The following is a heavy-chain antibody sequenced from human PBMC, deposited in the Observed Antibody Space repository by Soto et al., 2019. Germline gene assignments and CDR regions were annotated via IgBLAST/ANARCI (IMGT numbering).Heavy chain of an antibody. V-gene: IGHV4-59*08. Sequence: PSETLSLTCTVSGGSISSYYWSWIRQPPGKGLEWIGYIYYSGSTNYNPSLKSRVTISVDTSKNQFSLKLSSVTAADTAVYYCATRAADYDFWSGNYSYYYYMDVWGKGTTVTVSS. CDR1: GGSISSYY. CDR2: IYYSGST. J-gene: IGHJ6*03. D-gene: IGHD3-3*01. CDR3: ATRAADYDFWSGNYSYYYYMDV.